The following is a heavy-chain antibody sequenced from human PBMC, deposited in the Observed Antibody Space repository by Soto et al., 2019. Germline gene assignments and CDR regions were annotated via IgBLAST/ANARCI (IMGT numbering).Heavy chain of an antibody. Sequence: GGSLRLSCAASGFTFSSYAMSWVRQAPGKGLEWVSAISGSGGSTYYADSVKGRFTISRDNSKNTLYLQMNSLRAEDTAVYYCAKSVPARDGRIAAGWFDPWGQGTLVTVSS. CDR1: GFTFSSYA. J-gene: IGHJ5*02. CDR2: ISGSGGST. V-gene: IGHV3-23*01. D-gene: IGHD6-13*01. CDR3: AKSVPARDGRIAAGWFDP.